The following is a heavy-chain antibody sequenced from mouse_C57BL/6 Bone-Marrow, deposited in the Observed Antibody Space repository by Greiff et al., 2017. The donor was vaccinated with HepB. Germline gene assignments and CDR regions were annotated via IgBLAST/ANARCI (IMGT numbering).Heavy chain of an antibody. J-gene: IGHJ4*01. Sequence: EVQLQQSGAELVRPGASVKLSCTASGFNIKDDYMHWVKQRPEQGLEWIGWIDPENGDTEYASKFQGKATITADTSSNTAYLQLSSLTSEDTAVYYCTTAQATSYAMDYCGQGTSVTVSS. CDR3: TTAQATSYAMDY. D-gene: IGHD3-2*02. CDR1: GFNIKDDY. V-gene: IGHV14-4*01. CDR2: IDPENGDT.